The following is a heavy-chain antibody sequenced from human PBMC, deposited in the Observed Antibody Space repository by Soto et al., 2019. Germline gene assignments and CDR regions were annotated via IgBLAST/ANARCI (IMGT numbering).Heavy chain of an antibody. CDR1: GFTFSSYA. D-gene: IGHD6-13*01. J-gene: IGHJ4*02. CDR2: ISGSGGST. CDR3: AKDKGYSSSWYIDY. V-gene: IGHV3-23*01. Sequence: GGSLRLSCAASGFTFSSYAMSWVRQAPGKGLEWVSAISGSGGSTYYADSGKGRFTISKDNSKIKLYMQMNSLRAEDMAVYYCAKDKGYSSSWYIDYWGQGTLVTVSS.